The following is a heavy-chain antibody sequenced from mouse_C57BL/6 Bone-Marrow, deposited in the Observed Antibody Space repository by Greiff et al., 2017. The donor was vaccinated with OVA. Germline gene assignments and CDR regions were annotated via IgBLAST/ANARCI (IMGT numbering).Heavy chain of an antibody. CDR3: ARDGSAWFAY. D-gene: IGHD2-3*01. Sequence: QVQLQQPGAELVKPGASVKLSCKASGYTFTSYWMHWVKQRPGRGLEWIGRFDPNSGGTKYNEKFKSKATLTVDKPSSPAYMQLSSLTSEDSAVYYCARDGSAWFAYWGKGTLVTVSA. J-gene: IGHJ3*01. V-gene: IGHV1-72*01. CDR2: FDPNSGGT. CDR1: GYTFTSYW.